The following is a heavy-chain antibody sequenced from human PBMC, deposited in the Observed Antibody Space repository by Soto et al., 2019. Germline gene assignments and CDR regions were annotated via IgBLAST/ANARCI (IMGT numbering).Heavy chain of an antibody. CDR2: ISGSGGST. Sequence: EVQLLESGGGLVQPGGSLRLSCAASGFTFSSYAMSWVRQAPGKGLEWVSAISGSGGSTYYADSVKGRFTISRDNSKNTLYLQMNSLRAEDTAVYYCAKSRETYYDFWSGPVDYWGQGTLVTVSS. CDR3: AKSRETYYDFWSGPVDY. CDR1: GFTFSSYA. J-gene: IGHJ4*02. D-gene: IGHD3-3*01. V-gene: IGHV3-23*01.